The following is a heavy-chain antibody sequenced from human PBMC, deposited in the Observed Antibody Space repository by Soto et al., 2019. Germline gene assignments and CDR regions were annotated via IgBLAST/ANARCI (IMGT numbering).Heavy chain of an antibody. CDR2: INHSGST. J-gene: IGHJ6*02. D-gene: IGHD3-10*01. CDR3: ARKVRYYYGSGSHGKYDYYYGMDV. CDR1: GGSFSGYY. V-gene: IGHV4-34*01. Sequence: LSLTCAVYGGSFSGYYWSWIRQPPGKGLEWIGEINHSGSTNYNPSLKSRVTISVDTSKNQFSLKLSSVTAADTAVYYCARKVRYYYGSGSHGKYDYYYGMDVWGQGTTVTVTS.